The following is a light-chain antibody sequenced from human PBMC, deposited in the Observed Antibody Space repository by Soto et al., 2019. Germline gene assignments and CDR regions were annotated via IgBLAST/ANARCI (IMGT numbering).Light chain of an antibody. CDR3: CSYAGTFYV. CDR1: SSDFGGYNY. Sequence: QSVLTQPRSVSGSPGQSVTISCTGTSSDFGGYNYVSWYQHHPGKAPKLMIYDVSERPSGVPDRFSGSKSGNTASLTISGLQAEDEADYYCCSYAGTFYVFGTETKVTVL. CDR2: DVS. J-gene: IGLJ1*01. V-gene: IGLV2-11*01.